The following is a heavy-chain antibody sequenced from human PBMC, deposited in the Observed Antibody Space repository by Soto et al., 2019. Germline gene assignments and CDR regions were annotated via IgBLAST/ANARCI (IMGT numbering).Heavy chain of an antibody. CDR1: GFTFSSYA. V-gene: IGHV3-30-3*01. CDR3: ARDSWFDT. CDR2: ISYDGSNK. Sequence: PGGSLRLSCAASGFTFSSYAMHWVRQAPGKGLEWVAVISYDGSNKYYADSVKGRFTISRDNSKNTLYLQMNSLRDEDTAVYYCARDSWFDTWGQGTLVTVSS. J-gene: IGHJ5*02.